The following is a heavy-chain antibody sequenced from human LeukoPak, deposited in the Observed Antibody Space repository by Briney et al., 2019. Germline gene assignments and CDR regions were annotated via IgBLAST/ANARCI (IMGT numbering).Heavy chain of an antibody. J-gene: IGHJ4*02. CDR1: GFTFSSYW. V-gene: IGHV3-7*01. Sequence: GGSLRLSCAASGFTFSSYWMSWVRQAPGKGPEWVANIKQDGSEKNYVDSVKGRFTISRDNAKNTLYLQMNGLRAEDTAVYYCSRSAYYDGSGNYYDYWGQGTLVTVSS. D-gene: IGHD3-22*01. CDR2: IKQDGSEK. CDR3: SRSAYYDGSGNYYDY.